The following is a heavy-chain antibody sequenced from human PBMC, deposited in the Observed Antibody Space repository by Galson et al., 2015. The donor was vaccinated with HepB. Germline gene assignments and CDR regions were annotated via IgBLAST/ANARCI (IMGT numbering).Heavy chain of an antibody. V-gene: IGHV3-7*03. Sequence: SLRLSCAASGFTFSSYWMSWVRQAPGKGLEWVANIKQDGSEKYYVDSVKGRFTISRDNAKNSLYLQMNSLRAEGTAVYYCARDFPSVDTAMVTYYDSSGSLEYWGQGTLVTVSS. D-gene: IGHD5-18*01. CDR2: IKQDGSEK. CDR3: ARDFPSVDTAMVTYYDSSGSLEY. J-gene: IGHJ4*02. CDR1: GFTFSSYW.